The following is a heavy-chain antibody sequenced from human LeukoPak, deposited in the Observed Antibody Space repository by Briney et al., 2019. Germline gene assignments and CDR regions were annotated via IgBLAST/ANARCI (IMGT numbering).Heavy chain of an antibody. D-gene: IGHD3-10*01. CDR3: SFSMVRGVIGTYYFDY. Sequence: GGSLRLSCAASGFTFSDYYMSWIRQAPGKGLEWVSYISSSGSTIYYADSVKGRFTISRDNAKNSLYLQMNSLRAEDTAVYYCSFSMVRGVIGTYYFDYWGQGTLVTVSS. J-gene: IGHJ4*02. V-gene: IGHV3-11*01. CDR2: ISSSGSTI. CDR1: GFTFSDYY.